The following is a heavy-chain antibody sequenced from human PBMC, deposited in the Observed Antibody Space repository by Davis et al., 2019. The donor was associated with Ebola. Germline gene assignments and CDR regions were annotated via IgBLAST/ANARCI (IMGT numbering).Heavy chain of an antibody. CDR1: GYTFTSYG. CDR3: ARSNIVATIKDY. J-gene: IGHJ4*02. Sequence: ASVKVSCKASGYTFTSYGISWVRQAPGQGLEWMGWISVYNGNTNYAQKLQGRVTMTTDTSTSTAYMELRSLRSDDTAVYYCARSNIVATIKDYWGQGTLVTVSS. CDR2: ISVYNGNT. D-gene: IGHD5-12*01. V-gene: IGHV1-18*01.